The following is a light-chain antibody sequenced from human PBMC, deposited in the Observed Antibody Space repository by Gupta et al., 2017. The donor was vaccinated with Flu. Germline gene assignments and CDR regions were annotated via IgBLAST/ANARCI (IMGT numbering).Light chain of an antibody. V-gene: IGKV3-20*01. CDR3: QQYGSPPPIT. CDR2: GAS. CDR1: QSVSSSY. Sequence: EIVLTQSPGTLSLSPGERATLSCRASQSVSSSYLAWYQQKPGQAPRPLIYGASSRATGIPDRFSGSGSGTDFTLTISRLKPEDFAVYYCQQYGSPPPITFGQGTRLEIK. J-gene: IGKJ5*01.